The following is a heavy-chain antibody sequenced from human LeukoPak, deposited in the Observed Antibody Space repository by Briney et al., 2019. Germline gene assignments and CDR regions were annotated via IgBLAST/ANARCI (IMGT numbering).Heavy chain of an antibody. D-gene: IGHD5-12*01. V-gene: IGHV3-30*14. J-gene: IGHJ4*02. Sequence: GGSLRLSCAASGFTFSSYAMYWVRQAPGKGLEWVAVISYDGSDKFYADSVKGRFIISKDISKNTLYLQMNNLRADDTAVYYCARESGYAVGDFWGRGTLVTVSS. CDR2: ISYDGSDK. CDR3: ARESGYAVGDF. CDR1: GFTFSSYA.